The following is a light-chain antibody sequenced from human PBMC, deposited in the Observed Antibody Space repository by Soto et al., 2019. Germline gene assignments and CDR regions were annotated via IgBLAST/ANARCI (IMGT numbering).Light chain of an antibody. J-gene: IGLJ7*01. Sequence: QPVLTQSPSDSASLGASVKLTCTLSSGHSSYAIAWHQQQPEKGPRHLMKLNSDGSHSKGDGIPDRFSGSSSGAERYLTISSLQSEDEADYYCQTWGTGPAVFGGGTQLTFL. CDR1: SGHSSYA. CDR2: LNSDGSH. V-gene: IGLV4-69*01. CDR3: QTWGTGPAV.